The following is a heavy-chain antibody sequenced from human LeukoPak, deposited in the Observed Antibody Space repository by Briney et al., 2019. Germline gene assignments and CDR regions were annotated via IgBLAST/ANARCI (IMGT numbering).Heavy chain of an antibody. D-gene: IGHD3-16*01. CDR1: GFTFKTYH. CDR2: ITSGASVI. Sequence: PGRSLRLSCVASGFTFKTYHMNWVRQAPGKGLEWLSGITSGASVIYYADSVKGRFTISRDDAMNSVFLQMSGLTVDGTAVYYCARKRLADLGDDTSFGGTPFDSWGQGTLVIVSS. V-gene: IGHV3-48*03. CDR3: ARKRLADLGDDTSFGGTPFDS. J-gene: IGHJ4*02.